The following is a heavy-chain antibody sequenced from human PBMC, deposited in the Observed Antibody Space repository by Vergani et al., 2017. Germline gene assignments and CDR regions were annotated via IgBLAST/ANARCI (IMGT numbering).Heavy chain of an antibody. CDR3: ARLSYDTTPYLQGGYDC. V-gene: IGHV3-23*01. CDR1: GFTFSACP. D-gene: IGHD3-22*01. J-gene: IGHJ4*02. CDR2: ISARYHST. Sequence: EVQLLQSGGGVIQPGGSVRLSCAASGFTFSACPMTWVRQAPGKGLEWVSAISARYHSTYYADSVQGRFTISRDNSKNMLYLQMNSLRAEDTAVYYCARLSYDTTPYLQGGYDCWGQGTLVSVSS.